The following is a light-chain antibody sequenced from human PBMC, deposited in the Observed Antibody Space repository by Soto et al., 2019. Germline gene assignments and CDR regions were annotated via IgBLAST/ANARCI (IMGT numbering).Light chain of an antibody. V-gene: IGKV3-15*01. J-gene: IGKJ5*01. Sequence: EIVMTQSPATLSVSPGEGATLSCRASQSVSSKLVWYQQKPGQVPRLLMYGASTRATGIPARFSGSGSGTEFTLTISSLQSEDFAVYYCQKYNNWPPTFGHGTRME. CDR2: GAS. CDR3: QKYNNWPPT. CDR1: QSVSSK.